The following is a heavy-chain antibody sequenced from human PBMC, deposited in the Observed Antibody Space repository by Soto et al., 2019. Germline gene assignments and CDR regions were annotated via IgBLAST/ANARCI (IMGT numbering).Heavy chain of an antibody. Sequence: PSDTLSLTCAFYGGSFSGYYWSWIRQPPGKGLEWIREINHSGSTNYNPPLKSRVTVSVDTSKNQFSLKLSSVTAEDTAVYYCARSLIVVVPDDKGGMDAWGKGTTVTVS. CDR1: GGSFSGYY. D-gene: IGHD2-2*01. CDR3: ARSLIVVVPDDKGGMDA. V-gene: IGHV4-34*01. CDR2: INHSGST. J-gene: IGHJ6*03.